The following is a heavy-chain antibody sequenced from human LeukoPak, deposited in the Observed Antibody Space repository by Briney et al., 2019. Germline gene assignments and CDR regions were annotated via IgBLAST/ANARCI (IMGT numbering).Heavy chain of an antibody. J-gene: IGHJ5*02. CDR1: GYTFTNYG. CDR2: ISAYNGNT. Sequence: ASVKVSCKASGYTFTNYGISWVRQAPGQGLEWMGWISAYNGNTNYAQKILDRVTMTTDTSTSTAYMELRSLRSDDTAVYYCARVVSSSSWYEYGPNWFDPWGQGTLVTVSS. V-gene: IGHV1-18*01. D-gene: IGHD6-13*01. CDR3: ARVVSSSSWYEYGPNWFDP.